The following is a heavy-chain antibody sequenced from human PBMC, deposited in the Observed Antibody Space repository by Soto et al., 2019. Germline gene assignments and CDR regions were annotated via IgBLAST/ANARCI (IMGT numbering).Heavy chain of an antibody. Sequence: GSLRLSCAASGFTFSSYSMNWVRQAPGKGLEWVSSISSSSSYIYYADSVKGRFTISRDNAKNSLYLQMNGLRAEDTAVYYCARDEGSGWEYFDDWGQGTLVSVSS. CDR3: ARDEGSGWEYFDD. CDR1: GFTFSSYS. J-gene: IGHJ4*02. CDR2: ISSSSSYI. V-gene: IGHV3-21*01. D-gene: IGHD6-19*01.